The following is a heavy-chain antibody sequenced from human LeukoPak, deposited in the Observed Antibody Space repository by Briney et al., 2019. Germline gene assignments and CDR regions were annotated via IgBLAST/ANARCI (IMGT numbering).Heavy chain of an antibody. Sequence: ASVKVSCKASGYSFMDYHMQWVRQAPGQGLEWMGWINPNSGDTNYAQKFQGRVTMTRDTSISTVYMELSRLRSDDTAVYYCARGDGYNSYYMDVWGKGTTVTISS. CDR3: ARGDGYNSYYMDV. CDR1: GYSFMDYH. CDR2: INPNSGDT. J-gene: IGHJ6*03. V-gene: IGHV1-2*02. D-gene: IGHD5-24*01.